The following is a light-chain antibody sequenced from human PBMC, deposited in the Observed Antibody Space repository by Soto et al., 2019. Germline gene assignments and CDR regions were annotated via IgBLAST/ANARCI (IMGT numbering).Light chain of an antibody. Sequence: QSALTQPRSVSGSPGQSVTISCTGTSSDVGDYNYFSWYQQHPGKAPKVMIYDVNKRPSGVPDRFSGSKSDNTASLTISGLQAEDEADYYCCSYAGSYTLVFGGGTKLTVL. J-gene: IGLJ2*01. CDR1: SSDVGDYNY. CDR2: DVN. V-gene: IGLV2-11*01. CDR3: CSYAGSYTLV.